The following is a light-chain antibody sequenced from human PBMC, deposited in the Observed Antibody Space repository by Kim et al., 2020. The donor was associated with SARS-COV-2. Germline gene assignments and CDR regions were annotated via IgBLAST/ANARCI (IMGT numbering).Light chain of an antibody. CDR2: GAS. CDR3: QQYCAWPLT. Sequence: SPPERATLPCSATKSGTNIFFAWYQQKPGQAPMLLIFGASTRATGIPARFSCSGFGTEFTLTISSLQPEDFALYYCQQYCAWPLTLGGGTKVHIK. J-gene: IGKJ4*01. V-gene: IGKV3-15*01. CDR1: KSGTNI.